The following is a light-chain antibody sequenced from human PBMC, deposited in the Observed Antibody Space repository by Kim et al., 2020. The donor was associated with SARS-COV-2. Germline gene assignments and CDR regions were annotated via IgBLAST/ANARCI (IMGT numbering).Light chain of an antibody. J-gene: IGKJ4*01. CDR3: EQYNDWPLT. V-gene: IGKV3D-15*01. CDR2: HAF. CDR1: QSIGTD. Sequence: EIVMTHSPATLSLSPGERATLSCTASQSIGTDLAWYQHKPGQAPRLLIYHAFTRATGIPVRISGSGSGTEFTLTISSLQSEDFAVYYCEQYNDWPLTFGGGTKVDIK.